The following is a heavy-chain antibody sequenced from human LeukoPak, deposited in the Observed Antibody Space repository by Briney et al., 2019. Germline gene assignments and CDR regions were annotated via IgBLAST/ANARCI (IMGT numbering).Heavy chain of an antibody. Sequence: TGGSLRLSCAASGFAFSSFSMNWVRQAPGKGLEWVSYISSISGSLYYADSVRGRFTTSRDNAKNSLYLQMNSLRADDTAVYYCAGQYFGFDYWGQGTLVTVSS. D-gene: IGHD2/OR15-2a*01. J-gene: IGHJ4*02. CDR1: GFAFSSFS. V-gene: IGHV3-48*01. CDR2: ISSISGSL. CDR3: AGQYFGFDY.